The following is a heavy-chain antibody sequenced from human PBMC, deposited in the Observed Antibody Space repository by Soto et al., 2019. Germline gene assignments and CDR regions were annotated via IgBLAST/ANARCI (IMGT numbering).Heavy chain of an antibody. J-gene: IGHJ6*02. CDR2: ISYDGSNK. CDR1: GFTFSSYG. D-gene: IGHD6-13*01. Sequence: GGSVRLSCAASGFTFSSYGMHWVRQAPGKGLEWVAVISYDGSNKYYADSVKGRFTISRDNSKNTLYLQMNSLRAEDTAVYYCAKGIAAAGYYYYGMDVWGQGTTVTVSS. V-gene: IGHV3-30*18. CDR3: AKGIAAAGYYYYGMDV.